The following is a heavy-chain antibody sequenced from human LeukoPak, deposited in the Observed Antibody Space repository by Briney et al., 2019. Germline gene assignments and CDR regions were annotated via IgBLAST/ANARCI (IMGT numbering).Heavy chain of an antibody. J-gene: IGHJ4*02. D-gene: IGHD6-19*01. CDR3: AITTVAGNVGLFY. V-gene: IGHV3-23*01. Sequence: GGSLRLSCAASGFTFSSYAMSWVRQAPGKGLEWVSAISGSGGSTYYADFVKGRFTISRDNPKNTLYLQMNSLRAEDTAVYCCAITTVAGNVGLFYWGQGTLVTVSS. CDR2: ISGSGGST. CDR1: GFTFSSYA.